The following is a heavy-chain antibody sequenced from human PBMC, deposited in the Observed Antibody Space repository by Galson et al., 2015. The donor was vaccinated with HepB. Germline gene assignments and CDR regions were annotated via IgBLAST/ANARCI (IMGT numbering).Heavy chain of an antibody. CDR3: ARASPGYCSSTSCYTWWFDP. CDR1: GYTFTSYG. D-gene: IGHD2-2*02. Sequence: SVKVSCKASGYTFTSYGISWVRQAPGQGLEWMGWINPNSGGTNYAQKFQGRVTMTRDTSISTAYMELSRLRSDDTAVYYCARASPGYCSSTSCYTWWFDPWGQGTLVTVSP. V-gene: IGHV1-2*02. CDR2: INPNSGGT. J-gene: IGHJ5*02.